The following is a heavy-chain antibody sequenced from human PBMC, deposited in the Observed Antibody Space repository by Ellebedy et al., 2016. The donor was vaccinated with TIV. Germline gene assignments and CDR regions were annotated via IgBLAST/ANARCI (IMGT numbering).Heavy chain of an antibody. CDR1: GFTFSSYA. CDR2: ISGSGGST. CDR3: AKGRYGDAYYYYYMDV. Sequence: GESLKISCAASGFTFSSYAMSWVRQAPGKGLEWVSGISGSGGSTYYADSVKGRFTISRDNSKNTLYLQMNSLRAEDTAVYYCAKGRYGDAYYYYYMDVWGKGTTVTVSS. J-gene: IGHJ6*03. V-gene: IGHV3-23*01. D-gene: IGHD4-17*01.